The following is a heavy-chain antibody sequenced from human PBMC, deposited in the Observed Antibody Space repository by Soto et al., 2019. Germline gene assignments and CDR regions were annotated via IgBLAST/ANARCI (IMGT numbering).Heavy chain of an antibody. D-gene: IGHD1-26*01. CDR3: ARGPRSGSYSVDGFDV. V-gene: IGHV4-4*02. CDR1: GASISTSNW. CDR2: IYHSGST. Sequence: QAQLQQSGPGLVNPSGTLSLTCVVSGASISTSNWWSWVRQPPGKGLEWIGEIYHSGSTTYSPSLKSRVSMSLDKSRNHFSLRLTTVTAADTATYYCARGPRSGSYSVDGFDVWGQGTVVTVSS. J-gene: IGHJ3*01.